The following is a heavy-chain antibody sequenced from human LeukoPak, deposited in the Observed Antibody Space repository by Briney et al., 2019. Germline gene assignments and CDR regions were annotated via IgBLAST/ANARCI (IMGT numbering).Heavy chain of an antibody. D-gene: IGHD2-2*01. Sequence: SQTLSLTCAISGDSVSSNTAAWNWIRQSPSRGLEWLGRTYYRSTWYHDYAESVKSRITINPDTSKNHFSLQLNSVTPEDTAVYYCARERPPEYCSSTNCYRNYSDHWGQGTLVTVSA. V-gene: IGHV6-1*01. CDR3: ARERPPEYCSSTNCYRNYSDH. J-gene: IGHJ4*02. CDR1: GDSVSSNTAA. CDR2: TYYRSTWYH.